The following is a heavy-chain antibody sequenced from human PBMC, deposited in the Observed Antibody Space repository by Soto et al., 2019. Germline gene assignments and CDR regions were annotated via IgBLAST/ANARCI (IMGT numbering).Heavy chain of an antibody. CDR3: AKMVSGSGHRDLTTPRISY. V-gene: IGHV3-23*01. D-gene: IGHD3-22*01. CDR2: ISGSGGST. J-gene: IGHJ4*02. CDR1: GFTFSSYA. Sequence: GGSLRLSCAASGFTFSSYAMSWVRQAPGKGLEWVSAISGSGGSTYYADSVKGRFTISRDNSKNTLYLQMNSLRAEDTAVYYCAKMVSGSGHRDLTTPRISYWGQGTLVTVSS.